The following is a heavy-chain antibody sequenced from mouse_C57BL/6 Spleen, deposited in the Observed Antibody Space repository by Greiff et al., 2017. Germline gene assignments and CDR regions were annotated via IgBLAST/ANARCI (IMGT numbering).Heavy chain of an antibody. V-gene: IGHV14-4*01. Sequence: VQLQQSGAELVRPGASVKLSCTASGFNIKDDYMHWVKQRPEQGLEWIGWIDPENGDTEYASKFQGKATITADTSSNTAYLQLSSLTSEDTAVYYCTTGAGTGYYAMDYWGQGTSGTVSS. CDR3: TTGAGTGYYAMDY. CDR2: IDPENGDT. CDR1: GFNIKDDY. D-gene: IGHD4-1*01. J-gene: IGHJ4*01.